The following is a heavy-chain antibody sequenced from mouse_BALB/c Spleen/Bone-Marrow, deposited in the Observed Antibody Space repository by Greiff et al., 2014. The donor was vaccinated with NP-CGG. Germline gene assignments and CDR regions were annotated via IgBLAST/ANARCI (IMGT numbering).Heavy chain of an antibody. CDR1: GDSITRGY. D-gene: IGHD4-1*01. Sequence: EVMLVESGPSLVKPSQTLSLTCSVTGDSITRGYWNWIRKFPGNKLEYMGYITYSANTYYNPSLKSRLSITRDTSKNQYYLQLNSVTTEDTATYYCATGYYFDYWGQGTTPTVSS. J-gene: IGHJ2*01. CDR3: ATGYYFDY. V-gene: IGHV3-8*02. CDR2: ITYSANT.